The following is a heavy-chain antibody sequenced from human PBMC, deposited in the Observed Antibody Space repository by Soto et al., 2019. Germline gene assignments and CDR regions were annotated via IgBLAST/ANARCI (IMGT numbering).Heavy chain of an antibody. V-gene: IGHV4-59*01. J-gene: IGHJ3*02. CDR1: GDSIGTYY. D-gene: IGHD1-26*01. CDR2: MYYRGSI. Sequence: LSLTCNVAGDSIGTYYWTWIRQPPGKGLEWIAYMYYRGSINYNPSLKSRVTISVDTSKNQFSLQLRSVTAADTAIYYCARLKWDLLPAGFDIWGQGTLVTVS. CDR3: ARLKWDLLPAGFDI.